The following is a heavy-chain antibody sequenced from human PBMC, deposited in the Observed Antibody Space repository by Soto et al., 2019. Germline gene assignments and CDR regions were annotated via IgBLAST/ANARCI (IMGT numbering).Heavy chain of an antibody. D-gene: IGHD5-12*01. V-gene: IGHV1-69*12. CDR1: GGTFSSYA. CDR3: ARDLGVEMATIDAFDI. CDR2: IIPIFGTA. J-gene: IGHJ3*02. Sequence: QVQLVQSGAEVKKPGSSVKVSCKASGGTFSSYAISWVRQAPGQGLEWMGGIIPIFGTANYAQKFQGRVTITAEECTSAAYMELSSLRSEDTAVYYCARDLGVEMATIDAFDIWGQGTMVTVSS.